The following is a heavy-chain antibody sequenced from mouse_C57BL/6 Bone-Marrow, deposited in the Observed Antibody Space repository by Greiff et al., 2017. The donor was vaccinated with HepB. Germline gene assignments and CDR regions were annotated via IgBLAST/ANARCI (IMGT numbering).Heavy chain of an antibody. V-gene: IGHV1-4*01. CDR1: GYTFTSYT. J-gene: IGHJ3*01. D-gene: IGHD1-1*01. Sequence: QVQLQQSGAELARPGASVKMSCKASGYTFTSYTMHWVKQRPGQGLEWIGYINPSSGYTKYNQKFKDKATLTADKSSSTAYMQLSSLTSEDSAVYYCARGGDYCGSSYDWFAYWGQGTLVTVSA. CDR3: ARGGDYCGSSYDWFAY. CDR2: INPSSGYT.